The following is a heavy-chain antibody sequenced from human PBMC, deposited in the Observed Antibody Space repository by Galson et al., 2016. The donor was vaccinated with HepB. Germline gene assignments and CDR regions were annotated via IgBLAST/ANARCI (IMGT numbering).Heavy chain of an antibody. J-gene: IGHJ5*02. Sequence: SLRLSCAASGFTFADYAMAWFRQAPGKGLEWVGFIRSKTFGGTPGYAASVEGRFTISRDDSKRIVYLQLNSLKTDDTAVYYCARDLPQNSGRYGSGYGPWGQGTLVTVSS. D-gene: IGHD1-26*01. CDR3: ARDLPQNSGRYGSGYGP. CDR2: IRSKTFGGTP. V-gene: IGHV3-49*03. CDR1: GFTFADYA.